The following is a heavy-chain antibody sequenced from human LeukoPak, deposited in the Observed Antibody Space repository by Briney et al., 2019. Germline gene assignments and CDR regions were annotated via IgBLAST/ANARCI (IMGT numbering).Heavy chain of an antibody. J-gene: IGHJ6*04. V-gene: IGHV4-31*03. CDR3: ARQSPEKQPTSPDFVVVPAAIVGVGAFDI. Sequence: SETLSLTCTVSSGSISSGGNYWSWIRQHPGKGLEWIGYIYYSGSTYYNPSLKSRVTISVDTSKNQFSLKLSSVTAADTAVYYCARQSPEKQPTSPDFVVVPAAIVGVGAFDIWGKGTTVTVSS. CDR1: SGSISSGGNY. CDR2: IYYSGST. D-gene: IGHD2-2*02.